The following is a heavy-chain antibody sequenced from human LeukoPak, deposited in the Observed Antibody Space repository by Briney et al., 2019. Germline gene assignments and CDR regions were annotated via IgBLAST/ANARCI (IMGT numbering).Heavy chain of an antibody. CDR2: IKQDGSEK. CDR3: LGSSGY. CDR1: GFTFSSYW. D-gene: IGHD1-26*01. V-gene: IGHV3-7*02. J-gene: IGHJ4*02. Sequence: GGSLRLSCAASGFTFSSYWMNWVRQAPGKGLEWVANIKQDGSEKYHVDSVKGRFSISRDNAKNSLFLQMNTLRAEDTAVYYCLGSSGYWGQGTLVTVSS.